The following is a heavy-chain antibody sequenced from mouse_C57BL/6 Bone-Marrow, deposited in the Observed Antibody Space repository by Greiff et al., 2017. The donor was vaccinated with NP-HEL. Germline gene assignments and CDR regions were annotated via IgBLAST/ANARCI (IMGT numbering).Heavy chain of an antibody. V-gene: IGHV1-15*01. Sequence: VQLQESGAELVRPGASVTLSCKASGYTFTDYEMHWVKQTPVHGLEWIGAIDPETGGTAYNQKFKGKAILTADKSSSTAYMELRSLTSEDSAVYYCTRSALYYGNSYYAMDYWGQGTSVTVSS. J-gene: IGHJ4*01. CDR3: TRSALYYGNSYYAMDY. D-gene: IGHD2-1*01. CDR1: GYTFTDYE. CDR2: IDPETGGT.